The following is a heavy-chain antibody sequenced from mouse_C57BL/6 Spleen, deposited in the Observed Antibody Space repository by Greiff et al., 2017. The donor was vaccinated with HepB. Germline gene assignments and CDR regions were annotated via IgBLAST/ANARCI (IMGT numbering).Heavy chain of an antibody. CDR2: IYPRSGNT. CDR3: ERGSYGNYEGNYAMDY. V-gene: IGHV1-81*01. Sequence: VQLQQSGAELARPGASVKLSCTASGYTFTSYGISWVKQRTGQGLEWIGEIYPRSGNTYYNEKFKGKATLTADKSSSTAYMELRSLTSEDSAVYFCERGSYGNYEGNYAMDYWGKGTSFTVSS. J-gene: IGHJ4*01. D-gene: IGHD2-1*01. CDR1: GYTFTSYG.